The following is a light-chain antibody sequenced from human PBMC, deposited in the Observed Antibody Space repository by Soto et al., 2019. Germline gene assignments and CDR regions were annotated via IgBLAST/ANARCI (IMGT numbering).Light chain of an antibody. Sequence: DIQMTQSPSTLSASVGDRVTITCRASQSISSWLAWYQQKPGKAPKLLIYDASSLESGVPSRFSGSGSGTEFPRTISSLQPDDFATYYCQQYNSYSYTFGQGTKLEIK. J-gene: IGKJ2*01. CDR3: QQYNSYSYT. CDR1: QSISSW. CDR2: DAS. V-gene: IGKV1-5*01.